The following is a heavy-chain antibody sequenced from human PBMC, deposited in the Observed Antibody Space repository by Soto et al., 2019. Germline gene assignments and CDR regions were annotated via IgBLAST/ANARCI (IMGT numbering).Heavy chain of an antibody. D-gene: IGHD6-25*01. CDR1: GFTFSSYG. CDR3: AEDRGGDCADNSGYFGADY. J-gene: IGHJ4*02. CDR2: ISDTGSRH. V-gene: IGHV3-30*18. Sequence: PGGSLRLSCVGSGFTFSSYGMHWVRQAPGKGQVCVAVISDTGSRHHYAASVKGRFTMSRENSKNTLSLDRGRLIVDDTSVYYCAEDRGGDCADNSGYFGADYWGQGTRVTVSS.